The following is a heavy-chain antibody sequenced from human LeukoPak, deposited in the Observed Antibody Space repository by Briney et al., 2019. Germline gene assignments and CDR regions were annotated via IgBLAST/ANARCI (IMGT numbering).Heavy chain of an antibody. Sequence: TGGTLRLSCAASGFTFSSYAMSWVRQAPGKGPEWVSAISGSGGSTYYADSVKGRFTISRDNSKNTLYLQMNSLRAGDTAVYYCAKGIYSSSSPFDYWGQGTLVTVSS. CDR3: AKGIYSSSSPFDY. CDR2: ISGSGGST. J-gene: IGHJ4*02. D-gene: IGHD6-6*01. V-gene: IGHV3-23*01. CDR1: GFTFSSYA.